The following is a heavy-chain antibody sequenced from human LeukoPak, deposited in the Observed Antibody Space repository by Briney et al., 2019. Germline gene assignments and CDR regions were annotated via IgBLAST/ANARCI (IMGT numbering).Heavy chain of an antibody. CDR1: GFTFSSYA. D-gene: IGHD2-2*01. CDR2: ISGSGGST. J-gene: IGHJ6*04. Sequence: PGGSLRLSCAASGFTFSSYAMSWVRQAPGKGLEWVSAISGSGGSTYYADSVKGRFTISRDNSKNTLYLQMNSLRAEDTAVYYCARDCSSTSCYDVWGKGTTVTVSS. CDR3: ARDCSSTSCYDV. V-gene: IGHV3-23*01.